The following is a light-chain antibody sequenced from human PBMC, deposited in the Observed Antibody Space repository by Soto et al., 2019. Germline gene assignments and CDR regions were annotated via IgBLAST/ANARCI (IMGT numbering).Light chain of an antibody. CDR1: QSVLYSSNNKNY. J-gene: IGKJ1*01. V-gene: IGKV4-1*01. Sequence: DIVMTQSPDSLAVSLGERATINCKSSQSVLYSSNNKNYLAWYQQKPGQPPKLLIYWASTRESGVPDRFSGSGSGTDFTLSISSLRAEDVAVYYCQQYLTTSWTFGQGTKVEIK. CDR2: WAS. CDR3: QQYLTTSWT.